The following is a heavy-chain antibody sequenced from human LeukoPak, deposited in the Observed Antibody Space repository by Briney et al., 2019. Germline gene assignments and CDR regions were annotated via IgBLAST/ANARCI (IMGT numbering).Heavy chain of an antibody. V-gene: IGHV3-7*03. J-gene: IGHJ4*02. CDR1: GFTFSSYW. D-gene: IGHD4-17*01. CDR3: ARVQTTVTN. Sequence: PGGSLRLSCAASGFTFSSYWMSWVRQAPGKGLEWVPNIKQDGSEKYYVDSVKGRFTNSRDNAKNSLYLQMNSRRAEDTAVYCCARVQTTVTNWGQGTLVTVSS. CDR2: IKQDGSEK.